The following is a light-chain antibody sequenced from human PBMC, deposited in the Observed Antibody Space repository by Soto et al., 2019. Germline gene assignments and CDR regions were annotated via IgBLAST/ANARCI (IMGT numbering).Light chain of an antibody. Sequence: DIQMPPSPSTLSASVGDSVTITCRASQSISTWLAWYQQKPGKAPKLLIYDASSLESGVPSRFSGSGSGTEFTLTISSLQPEDCASYDGQQYNTYPITVAQGTRLEIK. CDR1: QSISTW. J-gene: IGKJ5*01. CDR2: DAS. V-gene: IGKV1-5*01. CDR3: QQYNTYPIT.